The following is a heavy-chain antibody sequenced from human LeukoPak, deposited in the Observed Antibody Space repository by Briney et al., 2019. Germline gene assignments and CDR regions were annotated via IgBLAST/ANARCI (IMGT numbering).Heavy chain of an antibody. J-gene: IGHJ1*01. CDR3: ARRRYYDGSGYLE. D-gene: IGHD3-22*01. Sequence: KSSGTLSLTCSVSGDSVSRSDSYWDWIRQPPGKGLEWIGTIYYSGRTYYSPSLKSRVTMSVDPSNNQFSLNLRSVTAADTALYYCARRRYYDGSGYLEWGQGTLLSVSS. CDR1: GDSVSRSDSY. CDR2: IYYSGRT. V-gene: IGHV4-39*01.